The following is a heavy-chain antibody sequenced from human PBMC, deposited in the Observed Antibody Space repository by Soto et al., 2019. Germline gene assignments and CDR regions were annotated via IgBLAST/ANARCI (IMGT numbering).Heavy chain of an antibody. D-gene: IGHD4-17*01. V-gene: IGHV3-9*02. CDR3: AKDMKWGGMTTIHYFDS. Sequence: EVQLVESGGVLVQPGRSLRLSCVASGFTADDYAMHWVRQAPGKGLEWVSGISSNSDTIDYADSVKGRFTISRDNAKNSLFLQMNSLRPEDTALYYCAKDMKWGGMTTIHYFDSWGQGTLVTVSS. CDR1: GFTADDYA. CDR2: ISSNSDTI. J-gene: IGHJ4*02.